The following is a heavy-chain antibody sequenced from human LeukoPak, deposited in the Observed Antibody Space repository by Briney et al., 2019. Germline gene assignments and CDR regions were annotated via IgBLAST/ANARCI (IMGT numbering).Heavy chain of an antibody. CDR2: VKTKSEDGAR. J-gene: IGHJ4*02. Sequence: PGGSLRLSCEVSGFTVSDAWMSWVRQAPGKGLEWVGRVKTKSEDGARDYAAPVKGRFTISRDNSKNTLYLQMNSLRAEDTAVYYCARGPSGYHNTGGQGTLVTVSS. CDR1: GFTVSDAW. V-gene: IGHV3-15*01. CDR3: ARGPSGYHNT. D-gene: IGHD5-12*01.